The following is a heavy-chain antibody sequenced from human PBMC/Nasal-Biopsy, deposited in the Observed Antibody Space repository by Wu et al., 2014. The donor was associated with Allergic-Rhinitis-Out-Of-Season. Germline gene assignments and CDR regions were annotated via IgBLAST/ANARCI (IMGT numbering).Heavy chain of an antibody. CDR2: LMWDSGRI. V-gene: IGHV3-9*01. Sequence: LRLSCAASGFTFHEHAMHWVRQAPGKGLEWVSGLMWDSGRIGYADSVKGRFTISRDNAKNSLYLQMNDLRSEDTALYWCAYDMDPGGLGSWGQGTLVTVSS. J-gene: IGHJ4*02. CDR1: GFTFHEHA. CDR3: AYDMDPGGLGS. D-gene: IGHD3-10*01.